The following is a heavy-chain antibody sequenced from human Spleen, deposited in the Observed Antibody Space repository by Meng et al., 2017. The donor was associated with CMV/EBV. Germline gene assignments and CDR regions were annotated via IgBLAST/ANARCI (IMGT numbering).Heavy chain of an antibody. Sequence: SCAASGFTFSSYSMNWVCQAPGKGLEWVSSISSSSSYIYYADSVKGRFTISRDNAKNSLYLQMNSLRAEDTAVYYCARSYVHKEFDYWGQGTLVTVSS. V-gene: IGHV3-21*01. CDR1: GFTFSSYS. CDR3: ARSYVHKEFDY. D-gene: IGHD1-1*01. J-gene: IGHJ4*02. CDR2: ISSSSSYI.